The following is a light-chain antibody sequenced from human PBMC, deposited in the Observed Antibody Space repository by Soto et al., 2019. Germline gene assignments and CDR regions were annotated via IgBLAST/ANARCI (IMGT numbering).Light chain of an antibody. CDR1: QSVSSS. CDR3: QQYNNWTPWT. J-gene: IGKJ1*01. Sequence: EIVMTQSPATLSVSPGERATLSCRASQSVSSSLAWYQQKPGQSPRLLIHGASTRATGIPARFSGSGSVTDFTLTISGLQSEDFAVDYCQQYNNWTPWTFGQGNKVEIK. V-gene: IGKV3-15*01. CDR2: GAS.